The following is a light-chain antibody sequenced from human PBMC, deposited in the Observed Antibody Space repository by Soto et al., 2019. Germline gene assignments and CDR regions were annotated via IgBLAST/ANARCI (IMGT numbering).Light chain of an antibody. CDR2: EGS. CDR3: CSYAGSSTWV. Sequence: QSALTQPASVSGSPGQSITISCTGTNSDVGSYNLVSWYQQHPGKAPKLMIYEGSKRPSGFSNRFSGSKSGNTASLTISGLQAEDEADYYCCSYAGSSTWVFGGGTKLTVL. CDR1: NSDVGSYNL. J-gene: IGLJ3*02. V-gene: IGLV2-23*01.